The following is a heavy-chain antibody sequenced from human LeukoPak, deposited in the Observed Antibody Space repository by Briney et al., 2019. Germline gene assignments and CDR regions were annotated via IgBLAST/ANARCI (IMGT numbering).Heavy chain of an antibody. CDR2: IYYSGST. Sequence: SETLSVTCTVSGGSISSYYWSWIRQPPGKGLEWIGYIYYSGSTNYNPSLKSRVTISVDTSKNQFSLKLSSVTAADTAVYYCARVGGSYAHDAFDIWGQGTMVTVSS. CDR3: ARVGGSYAHDAFDI. V-gene: IGHV4-59*01. J-gene: IGHJ3*02. D-gene: IGHD1-26*01. CDR1: GGSISSYY.